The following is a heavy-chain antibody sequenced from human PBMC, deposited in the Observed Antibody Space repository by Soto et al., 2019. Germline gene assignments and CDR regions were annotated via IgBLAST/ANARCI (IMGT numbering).Heavy chain of an antibody. CDR2: ISYDGNNK. D-gene: IGHD4-17*01. V-gene: IGHV3-30*18. J-gene: IGHJ6*02. CDR1: GFTFSTFG. Sequence: QLVESGGGVVPPGASLRLSCAASGFTFSTFGMHWVRQTPGKGLEWVAVISYDGNNKVYADSVKGRFTISRDNFKNTVDLVINNLKVDYTAVYYCAKDLQSYGDYDYYCYGLDVWGQGATVSVSS. CDR3: AKDLQSYGDYDYYCYGLDV.